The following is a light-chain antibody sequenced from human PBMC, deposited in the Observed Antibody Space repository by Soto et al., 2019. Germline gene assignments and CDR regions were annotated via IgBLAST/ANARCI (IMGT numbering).Light chain of an antibody. CDR3: SLYTSNSVL. CDR1: SNDVGGYNY. V-gene: IGLV2-14*03. J-gene: IGLJ2*01. Sequence: QSALTQPASVSGSPGQSITISCTGTSNDVGGYNYVSWYQQHPGKAPKVIIYDVSNRPSGVSDRFSGSKSGDTASLTISGLQSEDEADYYCSLYTSNSVLFGGGTKLTVL. CDR2: DVS.